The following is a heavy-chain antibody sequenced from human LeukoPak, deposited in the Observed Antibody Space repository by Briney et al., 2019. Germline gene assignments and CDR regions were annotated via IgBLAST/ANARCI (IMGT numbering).Heavy chain of an antibody. D-gene: IGHD3-22*01. CDR2: INHSGST. CDR3: ARDPGYYDY. Sequence: SETLSLTCTVSGGSISSYYWSWIRQPPGKGLEWIGEINHSGSTNYNPSLKSRVTISVDTSKNQFSLKLSSVTAADTDVYYCARDPGYYDYWGQGTLVTVSS. CDR1: GGSISSYY. J-gene: IGHJ4*02. V-gene: IGHV4-34*01.